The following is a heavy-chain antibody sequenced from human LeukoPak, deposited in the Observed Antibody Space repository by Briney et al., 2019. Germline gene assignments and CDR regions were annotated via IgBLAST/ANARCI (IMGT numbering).Heavy chain of an antibody. CDR1: GGSIRSSSYY. J-gene: IGHJ4*02. D-gene: IGHD6-19*01. Sequence: SETLSLTCTVSGGSIRSSSYYWGWIRQPPGKGLEWIGSIYYSGSTYYNASLKSRGTISVDTSKNQFSLKLNSVTAADTAVYFCARQVVAVAGTGYFDYWGQGTPVTVSS. CDR3: ARQVVAVAGTGYFDY. CDR2: IYYSGST. V-gene: IGHV4-39*01.